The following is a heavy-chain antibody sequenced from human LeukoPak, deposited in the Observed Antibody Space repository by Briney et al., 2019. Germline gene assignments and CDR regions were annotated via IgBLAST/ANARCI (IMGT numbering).Heavy chain of an antibody. CDR2: ISGSGGST. J-gene: IGHJ6*03. V-gene: IGHV3-23*01. D-gene: IGHD2-2*01. CDR1: GFTFSNAW. CDR3: AKDGLWGYCSSTSCHYYMDV. Sequence: TGGSLRLSCAASGFTFSNAWMSWVRQAPGKGLEWVSAISGSGGSTYYADSVKGRFTISRDNSKNTLYLQMNSLRAEDTAVYYCAKDGLWGYCSSTSCHYYMDVWGKGTTVTVSS.